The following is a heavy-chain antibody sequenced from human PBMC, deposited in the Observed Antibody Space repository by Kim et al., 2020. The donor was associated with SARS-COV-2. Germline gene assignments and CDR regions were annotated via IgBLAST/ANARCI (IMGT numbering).Heavy chain of an antibody. J-gene: IGHJ4*03. V-gene: IGHV3-30-3*01. D-gene: IGHD6-19*01. CDR3: ARDLAQWLAGRY. CDR2: ISYDGTNK. Sequence: GGSLRLSCAASGFTFSNYALHWVRQAPGKGPEWVAVISYDGTNKYYADSVKGRFTISRDNSKDTLYLQMNSLRTDDTALYYCARDLAQWLAGRY. CDR1: GFTFSNYA.